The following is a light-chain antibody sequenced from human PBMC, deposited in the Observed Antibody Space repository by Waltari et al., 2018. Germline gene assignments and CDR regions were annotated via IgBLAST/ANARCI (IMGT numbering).Light chain of an antibody. V-gene: IGKV3-11*01. J-gene: IGKJ1*01. CDR2: DAS. Sequence: EVVLTQSPATLSLSLGERATLSCRASHSISKFLAWYHQRPGKAPRLLIYDASDRPPGIPARFSGSGSGTDFTLTISSLEPEDFAVYYCQQRTDWLWTFGQGTKVEIK. CDR3: QQRTDWLWT. CDR1: HSISKF.